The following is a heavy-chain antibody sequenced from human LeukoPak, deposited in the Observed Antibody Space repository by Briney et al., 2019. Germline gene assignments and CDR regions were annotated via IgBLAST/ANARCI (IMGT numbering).Heavy chain of an antibody. V-gene: IGHV3-23*01. CDR3: AGNRYFDY. Sequence: GESLRLSCAASGFTFSSYAMSWVRQAPGQGLEWVSAISGSGGSTYYADSVKGRFTISRDNSKNTLYLQMNSLFFFQAEDGIRAGNRYFDYWGQGTPVTVSS. D-gene: IGHD2-2*01. CDR2: ISGSGGST. J-gene: IGHJ4*02. CDR1: GFTFSSYA.